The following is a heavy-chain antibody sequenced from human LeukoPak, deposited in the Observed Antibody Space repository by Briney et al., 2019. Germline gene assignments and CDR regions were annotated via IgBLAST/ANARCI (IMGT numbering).Heavy chain of an antibody. CDR2: ISSSGDST. CDR3: AKGRYGSGSYSIDY. V-gene: IGHV3-23*01. CDR1: GFTFSTYA. Sequence: PGESLRLPCAASGFTFSTYAMSWVRQAPGKGLEWVSGISSSGDSTYYADSVKGRFTISRDNSKNTLYLQMNSLSAEDTAVYYCAKGRYGSGSYSIDYWGQGTLVTVSS. J-gene: IGHJ4*02. D-gene: IGHD3-10*01.